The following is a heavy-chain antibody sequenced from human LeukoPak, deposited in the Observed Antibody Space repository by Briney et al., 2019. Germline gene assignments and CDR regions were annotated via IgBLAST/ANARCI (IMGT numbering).Heavy chain of an antibody. CDR1: GGSISSSSYY. D-gene: IGHD6-19*01. Sequence: KPSETLSLTCTVSGGSISSSSYYWGWIRQPPGKGLEWIGSIYHSGSTYYNPSLKSRVTISVDTSKNQFSLKLSSVTAADTAVYYCAREGPWLVDYWGQGTLVTVSS. V-gene: IGHV4-39*07. CDR3: AREGPWLVDY. J-gene: IGHJ4*02. CDR2: IYHSGST.